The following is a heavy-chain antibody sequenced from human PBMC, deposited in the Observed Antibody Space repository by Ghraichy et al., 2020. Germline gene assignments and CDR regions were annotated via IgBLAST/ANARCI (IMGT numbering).Heavy chain of an antibody. V-gene: IGHV3-13*01. J-gene: IGHJ5*02. Sequence: LSLTCAASGFTFSSYDMHWVRQATGKGLEWVSAIGTAGDTYYPGSVKGRFTISRENAKNSLYLQMNSLRAGDTAVYYCARELRGGCSSTSCYTSWGWFDPWGQGTLVTVSS. CDR2: IGTAGDT. CDR1: GFTFSSYD. D-gene: IGHD2-2*02. CDR3: ARELRGGCSSTSCYTSWGWFDP.